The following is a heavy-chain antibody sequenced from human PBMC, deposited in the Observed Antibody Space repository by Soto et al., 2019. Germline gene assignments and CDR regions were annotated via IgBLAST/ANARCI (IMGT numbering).Heavy chain of an antibody. CDR2: IYYSGST. V-gene: IGHV4-39*01. D-gene: IGHD3-3*01. Sequence: SETLSLTCTVSGGSISSSSYYWGRIRQPPGKGLEWIGSIYYSGSTYYNQSLKSRVTISVDTSKNQFSLKLSSVTAADTAVYYCARRVRFLEWLPYYYYYGMDVWGQGTTVTVSS. CDR3: ARRVRFLEWLPYYYYYGMDV. J-gene: IGHJ6*02. CDR1: GGSISSSSYY.